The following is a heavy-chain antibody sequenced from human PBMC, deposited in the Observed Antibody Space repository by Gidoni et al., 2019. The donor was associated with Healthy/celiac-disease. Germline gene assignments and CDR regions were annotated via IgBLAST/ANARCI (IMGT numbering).Heavy chain of an antibody. CDR2: ISSSSSYI. J-gene: IGHJ4*02. Sequence: EVQLVESGGGLVKPGGSLRLSCAASGFTFSSYSMNWVRQAPGKGLEWVSSISSSSSYIYYADSVKGRFTISRDNAKNSLYLQMNSLRAEDTAVYYCARDQGSFKDYYDSSGYEYWGQGTLVTVSS. D-gene: IGHD3-22*01. CDR1: GFTFSSYS. V-gene: IGHV3-21*01. CDR3: ARDQGSFKDYYDSSGYEY.